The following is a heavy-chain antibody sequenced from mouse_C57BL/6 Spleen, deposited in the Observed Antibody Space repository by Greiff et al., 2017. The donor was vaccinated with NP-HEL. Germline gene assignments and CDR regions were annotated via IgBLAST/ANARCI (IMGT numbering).Heavy chain of an antibody. D-gene: IGHD2-4*01. V-gene: IGHV5-6*02. CDR2: ISSGGSYT. CDR3: ASRYDYDGYFDV. Sequence: EVMLVESGGDLVKPGGSLKLSCAASGFTFSSYGMSWVRQTPDKRLEWVATISSGGSYTYYPDSVKGRFTISRDNAKNTLYLQMSSLKSEDTAMYYCASRYDYDGYFDVWGTGTTVTVSS. J-gene: IGHJ1*03. CDR1: GFTFSSYG.